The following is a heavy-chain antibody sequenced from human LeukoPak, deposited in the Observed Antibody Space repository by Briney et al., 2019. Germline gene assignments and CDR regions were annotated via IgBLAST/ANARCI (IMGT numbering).Heavy chain of an antibody. CDR3: ASVVLIAAARDDAFDI. Sequence: SVKVSCKASGGTFSSYAISWVRQAPGQGLEWMGGIIPIFGTANYAQKFQGRVTITTDESTSTAYMELSSLRSEDTAVYYCASVVLIAAARDDAFDIWGQGTMVTVSS. D-gene: IGHD6-13*01. CDR2: IIPIFGTA. J-gene: IGHJ3*02. V-gene: IGHV1-69*05. CDR1: GGTFSSYA.